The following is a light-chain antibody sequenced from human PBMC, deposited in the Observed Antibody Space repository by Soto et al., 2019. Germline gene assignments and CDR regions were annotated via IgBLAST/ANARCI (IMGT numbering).Light chain of an antibody. Sequence: QYVLTQPSSLSGSPGQSITISCTGTISDIGHYDYVSWYQQHPGKAPKLMIYHVTYRPSGVSNRYSGSKSGNSASLTISGLQADDEADYYCCSLTTSHTYVFGSGTKVTVL. CDR3: CSLTTSHTYV. CDR2: HVT. J-gene: IGLJ1*01. CDR1: ISDIGHYDY. V-gene: IGLV2-14*03.